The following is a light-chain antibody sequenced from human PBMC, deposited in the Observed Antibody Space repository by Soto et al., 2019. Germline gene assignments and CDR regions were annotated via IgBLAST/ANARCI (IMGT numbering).Light chain of an antibody. V-gene: IGLV1-51*01. CDR1: SSNIGNNY. J-gene: IGLJ2*01. CDR3: ATWDRSLSVGV. Sequence: QAVVTQPPSVSAAPGQKVTISCSGSSSNIGNNYVFWYQQLPGTAPKLLIYDNDKRPSGIPDRFSGSKSGTSATLGITGLQTGDEADYYCATWDRSLSVGVFGGGTNLTVL. CDR2: DND.